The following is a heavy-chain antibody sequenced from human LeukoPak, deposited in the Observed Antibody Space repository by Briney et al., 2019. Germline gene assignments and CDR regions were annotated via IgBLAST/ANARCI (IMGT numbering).Heavy chain of an antibody. CDR3: AKDDSTGGFDY. CDR2: ISGDGASA. Sequence: GGSLRLSCAASGFSFDDSAMYWGRQAPGKGLEWVSLISGDGASAFYADSVKGRFTISRDNSKNSLYLQMNSLRTEDTAFYYCAKDDSTGGFDYWGQGTLVTVSS. J-gene: IGHJ4*02. CDR1: GFSFDDSA. D-gene: IGHD7-27*01. V-gene: IGHV3-43*02.